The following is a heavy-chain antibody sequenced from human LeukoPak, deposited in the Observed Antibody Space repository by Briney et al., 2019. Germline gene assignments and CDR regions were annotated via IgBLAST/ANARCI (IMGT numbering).Heavy chain of an antibody. D-gene: IGHD3-16*02. CDR2: IKQDGSEK. J-gene: IGHJ5*02. V-gene: IGHV3-7*01. Sequence: GGSLRLSCAASGFTFSSYWMSWVRQAPGKGLEWVANIKQDGSEKYYVDSVKGRFTISRDNAKNSLYLQMNSLRAEDTAVYYCARGRFGGVISRRDNWFDPWGQGTLVTVSS. CDR3: ARGRFGGVISRRDNWFDP. CDR1: GFTFSSYW.